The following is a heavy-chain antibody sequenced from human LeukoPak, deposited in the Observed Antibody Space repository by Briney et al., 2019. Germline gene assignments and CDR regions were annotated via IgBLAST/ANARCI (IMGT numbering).Heavy chain of an antibody. D-gene: IGHD5-24*01. Sequence: PSETLSLTCTVSGGSISSSANFWGWVRQPPGRGLEWIASTYYSRNTYYNPSLKSRVTISVDTSKNQFSLKLSSVTAADTAVYYCARHEEEDGYNAKTLDYWGQGTLVTVSS. CDR1: GGSISSSANF. CDR3: ARHEEEDGYNAKTLDY. V-gene: IGHV4-39*01. CDR2: TYYSRNT. J-gene: IGHJ4*02.